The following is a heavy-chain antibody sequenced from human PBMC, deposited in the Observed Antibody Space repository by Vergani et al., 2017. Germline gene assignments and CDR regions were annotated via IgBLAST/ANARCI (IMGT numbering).Heavy chain of an antibody. J-gene: IGHJ4*02. V-gene: IGHV4-34*11. D-gene: IGHD5-12*01. CDR1: GGSFSGYY. CDR3: ARWMRGYLNYFDY. CDR2: IYYSGST. Sequence: QVQLQQWGAGLLKPSETLSLTCAVYGGSFSGYYWSWIRQPPGKGLEWIGYIYYSGSTNYNPSLKSRVTISVDTSKNQFSLKLSAVTAADTAVYYCARWMRGYLNYFDYWGQGTLVTVSS.